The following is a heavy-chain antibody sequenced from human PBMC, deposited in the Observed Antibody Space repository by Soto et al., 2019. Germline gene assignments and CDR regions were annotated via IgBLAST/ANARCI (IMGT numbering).Heavy chain of an antibody. CDR3: ARAIAVAGRAEADFDY. CDR1: GFSLSTSGMC. J-gene: IGHJ4*02. Sequence: SGPTLVKPTQTLTLTCTFSGFSLSTSGMCVSWIRQPPGKALEWLARIDWDDDKYYSTSLKTRLTISKETSKNQVVLTMTNMDPVDTATYYCARAIAVAGRAEADFDYWGQGTLVTVSS. V-gene: IGHV2-70*11. D-gene: IGHD6-19*01. CDR2: IDWDDDK.